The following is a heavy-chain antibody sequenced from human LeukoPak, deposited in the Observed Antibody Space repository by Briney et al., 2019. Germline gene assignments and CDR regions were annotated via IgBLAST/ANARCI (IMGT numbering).Heavy chain of an antibody. CDR1: GGSISSYY. J-gene: IGHJ4*01. CDR2: IYYSGST. CDR3: ARHMGLGYTYFYPYFVY. Sequence: PSETLSVTCTVSGGSISSYYWSWIRQPPGKGLEWIGYIYYSGSTNYNPSLKSRVTISVDTSKNQFSLKLSSVTAADTAVYYCARHMGLGYTYFYPYFVYWGQGTLVTVSS. V-gene: IGHV4-59*08. D-gene: IGHD1-1*01.